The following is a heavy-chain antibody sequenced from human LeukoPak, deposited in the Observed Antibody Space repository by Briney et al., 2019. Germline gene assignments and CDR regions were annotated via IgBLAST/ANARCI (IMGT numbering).Heavy chain of an antibody. Sequence: GASVKVSCKASGYTFTSYGIGWVRQAPGQGLEWMGWISAYNGNTNYVQKLQGRVTMTTDTSTSTAYIELRSLRSDDTAVYYCARDGNGDYGHQFDYWGQGTLVTVSS. D-gene: IGHD4-17*01. CDR2: ISAYNGNT. V-gene: IGHV1-18*01. CDR1: GYTFTSYG. CDR3: ARDGNGDYGHQFDY. J-gene: IGHJ4*02.